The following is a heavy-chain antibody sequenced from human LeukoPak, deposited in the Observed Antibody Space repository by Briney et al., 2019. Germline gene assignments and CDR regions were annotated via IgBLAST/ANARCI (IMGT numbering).Heavy chain of an antibody. Sequence: GGSLRLSCAAYGFSFDDYAMHWVRQAPGKGLEWVSGISWHSGRIAYADSVRGRFTISRDNAKNSLSLQMNSLRDDDTAVYYCAKDAYGGATFFYYMDVWGKGTTVIVSS. CDR2: ISWHSGRI. J-gene: IGHJ6*03. CDR3: AKDAYGGATFFYYMDV. CDR1: GFSFDDYA. V-gene: IGHV3-9*01. D-gene: IGHD2/OR15-2a*01.